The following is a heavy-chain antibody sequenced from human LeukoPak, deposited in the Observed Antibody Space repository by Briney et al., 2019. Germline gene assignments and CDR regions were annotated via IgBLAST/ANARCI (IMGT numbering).Heavy chain of an antibody. J-gene: IGHJ6*02. D-gene: IGHD6-19*01. CDR2: TSGSGGST. CDR1: GFTFSSYA. CDR3: AKVSVAGAFYYYYGMDV. Sequence: GGSLTLSCAASGFTFSSYAMSWVRQAPGKGLEWVSGTSGSGGSTYYADSVKGRFTISRDNSKNTLYLQMNSLRAEDTAVYYCAKVSVAGAFYYYYGMDVWGQGTTVTVSS. V-gene: IGHV3-23*01.